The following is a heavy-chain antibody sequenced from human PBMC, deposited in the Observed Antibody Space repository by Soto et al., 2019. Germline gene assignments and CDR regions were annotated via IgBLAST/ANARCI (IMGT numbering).Heavy chain of an antibody. CDR3: ARPLPGLDAFDI. J-gene: IGHJ3*02. CDR2: ISAYNGNT. Sequence: GASVKVSCKASGYTFTNYGINWVRQAPGQGLEWMGWISAYNGNTNYAQKLQGRVTVTTDTSTSTAYMELRSLRSDDTAVYYCARPLPGLDAFDIWGQGTMVTVSS. V-gene: IGHV1-18*04. D-gene: IGHD1-1*01. CDR1: GYTFTNYG.